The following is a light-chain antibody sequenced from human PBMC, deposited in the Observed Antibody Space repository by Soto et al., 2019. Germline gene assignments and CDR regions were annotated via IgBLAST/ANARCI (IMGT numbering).Light chain of an antibody. CDR1: QSVSSY. CDR2: DAS. Sequence: EIVLTQSPATLSLSPGERVTLSCRASQSVSSYLAWYQQKPGQAPRLLISDASNRATGIPARFSGSGSGTDFTLTISSLEPEDFAVYYCQQRSNWPWTFGQGTKVEIK. J-gene: IGKJ1*01. V-gene: IGKV3-11*01. CDR3: QQRSNWPWT.